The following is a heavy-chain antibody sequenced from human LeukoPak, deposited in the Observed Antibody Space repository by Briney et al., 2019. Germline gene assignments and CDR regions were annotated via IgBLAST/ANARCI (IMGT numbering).Heavy chain of an antibody. CDR3: ARSVGRGYSYGPFPYYYDSSVCEIDY. D-gene: IGHD3-22*01. CDR2: ISYSGST. CDR1: GGSISGSTYY. Sequence: SETLSLTCTASGGSISGSTYYWVWIRQPPGKGLEWIGSISYSGSTYYNPSLRSRVTISVDPSKNQFHLKLSSVTAADTALYFCARSVGRGYSYGPFPYYYDSSVCEIDYWGQ. J-gene: IGHJ4*02. V-gene: IGHV4-39*06.